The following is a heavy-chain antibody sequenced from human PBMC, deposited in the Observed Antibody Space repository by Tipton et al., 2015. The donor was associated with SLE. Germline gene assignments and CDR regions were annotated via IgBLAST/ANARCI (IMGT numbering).Heavy chain of an antibody. CDR3: ARQGTGFGSGRDDY. Sequence: TLSLTCTVSGGSISSGSYYWSWIRQPAGKGLEWIGRIYTSGSTNYNPSLKSRVTISVDTSKNQFSLSLYSVTVEDTAVYYCARQGTGFGSGRDDYWGQGILVTVSS. CDR1: GGSISSGSYY. D-gene: IGHD1-14*01. J-gene: IGHJ4*02. CDR2: IYTSGST. V-gene: IGHV4-61*02.